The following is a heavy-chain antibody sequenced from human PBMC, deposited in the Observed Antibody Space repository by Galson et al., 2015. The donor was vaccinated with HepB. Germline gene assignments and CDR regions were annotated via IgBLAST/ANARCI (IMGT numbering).Heavy chain of an antibody. V-gene: IGHV4-39*01. CDR1: GGSISSSSYY. CDR3: ASEMAAFDY. J-gene: IGHJ4*02. D-gene: IGHD5-24*01. CDR2: IYYSGST. Sequence: LSLTCTVSGGSISSSSYYWGWIRQPPGKGLEWIGTIYYSGSTYYNPSLKSRVTISVDTSKNQFSLKLSSVTAADTAVYYCASEMAAFDYWGQGTLVTVSS.